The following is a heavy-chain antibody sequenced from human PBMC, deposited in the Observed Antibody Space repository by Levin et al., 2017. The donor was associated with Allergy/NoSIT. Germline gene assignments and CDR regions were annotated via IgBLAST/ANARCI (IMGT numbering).Heavy chain of an antibody. V-gene: IGHV4-34*01. J-gene: IGHJ4*02. D-gene: IGHD3-9*01. CDR1: GGSFSGYY. CDR3: ARGRSGSDMLTGPFDY. CDR2: INHSGST. Sequence: SETLSLTCAVYGGSFSGYYWSWIRQPPGKGLEWIGEINHSGSTNYNPSLKSRVTISVDTSKNQFSLKLSSVTAADTAVYYCARGRSGSDMLTGPFDYWGQGTLVTVSS.